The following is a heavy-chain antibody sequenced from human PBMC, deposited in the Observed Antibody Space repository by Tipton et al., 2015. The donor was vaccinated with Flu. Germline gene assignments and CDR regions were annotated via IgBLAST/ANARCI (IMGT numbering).Heavy chain of an antibody. V-gene: IGHV4-38-2*01. D-gene: IGHD3-10*01. CDR3: VRLTYYYGSGTSDF. CDR1: GDSIGSDYY. Sequence: TLSLTCSVSGDSIGSDYYWAWIRQPPGKGLEWIGNIHKTGNTYFNPSLRSRVTFSVDTSKNQFSLRLASVTAADTAVYYCVRLTYYYGSGTSDFWGQGTLVTVSS. CDR2: IHKTGNT. J-gene: IGHJ4*02.